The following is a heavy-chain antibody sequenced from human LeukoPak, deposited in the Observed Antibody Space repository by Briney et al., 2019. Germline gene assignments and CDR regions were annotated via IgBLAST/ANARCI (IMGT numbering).Heavy chain of an antibody. V-gene: IGHV3-53*01. Sequence: GGSLRLSCAASGFTVSSNYMSWVRQAPGKGLEWVSVIYSGGSTYYADSVKGRFTISRDNSKNTLYLQMNSLRAEDTAVYYCAKETWTTVTTGGAFDIWGQGTMVTVSS. CDR1: GFTVSSNY. CDR2: IYSGGST. D-gene: IGHD4-17*01. J-gene: IGHJ3*02. CDR3: AKETWTTVTTGGAFDI.